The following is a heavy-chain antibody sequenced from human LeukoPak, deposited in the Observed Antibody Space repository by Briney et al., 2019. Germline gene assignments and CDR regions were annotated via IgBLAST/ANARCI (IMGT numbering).Heavy chain of an antibody. Sequence: GESLKISCKGSGYSFTSYSIGWVRQMPGKGLEWMGNISPGDSDTRYIPSFQGQFTISADKSITTAYLQWSSLKASDTATYYCAKMGPGALTADAFDIWGQGTTVTVSS. CDR3: AKMGPGALTADAFDI. CDR1: GYSFTSYS. J-gene: IGHJ3*02. CDR2: ISPGDSDT. V-gene: IGHV5-51*01. D-gene: IGHD1-14*01.